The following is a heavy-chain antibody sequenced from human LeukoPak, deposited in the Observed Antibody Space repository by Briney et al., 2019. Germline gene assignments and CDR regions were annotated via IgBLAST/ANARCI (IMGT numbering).Heavy chain of an antibody. CDR2: YSSTGDS. Sequence: SETLSLTCTVSSDSIGNYYWTWIRQSPEKRLEWLGYYSSTGDSEYNPSLKSRVTMSVDMSKNQFSLKLTSVTAADTAVYFCARGYHWNYGWFDPWGQGTLVTVSS. D-gene: IGHD1-7*01. V-gene: IGHV4-59*01. J-gene: IGHJ5*02. CDR3: ARGYHWNYGWFDP. CDR1: SDSIGNYY.